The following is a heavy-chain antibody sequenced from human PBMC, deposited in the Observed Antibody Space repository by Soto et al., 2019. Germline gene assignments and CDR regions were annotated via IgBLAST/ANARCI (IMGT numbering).Heavy chain of an antibody. V-gene: IGHV1-69*01. CDR1: GGTFSSYA. Sequence: QVQLVQSGAEVKKPGSSVKVSCKASGGTFSSYAISWVRQAPGQGLEWMGGIIPIFGTANYAQKFQGRVPITADESTSNAYTELSVLRSEDTDVENHPNDHLVLSERRRGKLKSFYYSSGMDVWGQDTTVTVSS. CDR3: PNDHLVLSERRRGKLKSFYYSSGMDV. D-gene: IGHD1-26*01. J-gene: IGHJ6*02. CDR2: IIPIFGTA.